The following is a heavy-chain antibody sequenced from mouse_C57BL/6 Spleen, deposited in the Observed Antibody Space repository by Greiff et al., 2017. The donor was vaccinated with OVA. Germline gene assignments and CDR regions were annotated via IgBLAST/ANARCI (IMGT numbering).Heavy chain of an antibody. CDR3: ARLIPYGNYEGYAMDY. Sequence: QSCKASGYTFTSYWMHWVKQRPIQGLEWIGNIDPSDSETHYNQKFKDKATLTVDKSSSTAYMQLSSLTSEDSAVYYCARLIPYGNYEGYAMDYWGQGTSVTVSS. CDR1: GYTFTSYW. V-gene: IGHV1-52*01. D-gene: IGHD2-1*01. CDR2: IDPSDSET. J-gene: IGHJ4*01.